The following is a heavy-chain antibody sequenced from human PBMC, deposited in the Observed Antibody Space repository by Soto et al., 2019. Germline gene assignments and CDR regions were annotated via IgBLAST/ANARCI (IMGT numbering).Heavy chain of an antibody. CDR1: GGSVSSSSYY. D-gene: IGHD6-19*01. CDR3: ARIAVAGIP. CDR2: VYHSGST. Sequence: SETLSLTCTVSGGSVSSSSYYWGWVRQPPGKGLEWIGSVYHSGSTNYNPSLESRVTISVDTSKNQFSLKLSSVTAADTAVYYCARIAVAGIPWGQGTLVTVSS. J-gene: IGHJ5*02. V-gene: IGHV4-39*01.